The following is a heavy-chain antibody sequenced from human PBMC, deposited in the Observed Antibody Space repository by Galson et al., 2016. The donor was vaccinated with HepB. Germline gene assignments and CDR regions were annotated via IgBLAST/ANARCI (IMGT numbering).Heavy chain of an antibody. CDR3: ARGRPLPLGELLKSYYFDY. J-gene: IGHJ4*01. V-gene: IGHV1-69*13. Sequence: SVKVSCKASGGTFSSHAISWVRQAPGQGLEWMGGIIPMSGAANYAQTFQGRVTITADESTNTAYMELTSLRSDDTAVYYCARGRPLPLGELLKSYYFDYWGQGTLVTVSS. CDR2: IIPMSGAA. D-gene: IGHD3-16*01. CDR1: GGTFSSHA.